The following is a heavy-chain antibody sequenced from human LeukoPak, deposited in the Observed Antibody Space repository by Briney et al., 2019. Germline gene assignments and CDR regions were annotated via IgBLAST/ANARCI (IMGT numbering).Heavy chain of an antibody. CDR1: GFTVSSNY. CDR2: IYSGGST. J-gene: IGHJ4*02. V-gene: IGHV3-53*01. D-gene: IGHD1-1*01. Sequence: PGGSLRLSCAASGFTVSSNYMTWVRQAPGKGLAWVSVIYSGGSTYYADSVKGRFTISRDNSKNTLYLQMNSLGADDTAVYYCAKGNWKYFDYWGQGTLVTVSS. CDR3: AKGNWKYFDY.